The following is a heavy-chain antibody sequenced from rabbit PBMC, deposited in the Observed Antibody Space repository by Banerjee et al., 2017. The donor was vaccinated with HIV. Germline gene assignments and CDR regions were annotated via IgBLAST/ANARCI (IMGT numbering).Heavy chain of an antibody. Sequence: QQQLEESGGGLVKPGGTLTLTCKASGLDFSTNYWMCWVRQAPGKGLEWIGCIYTGSSGRTYYASWAKGRFTISKTSSTTVTLQMTSLSAADTATFFCARGVYVGYGYASLWGQGTLVTVS. CDR3: ARGVYVGYGYASL. CDR1: GLDFSTNYW. V-gene: IGHV1S45*01. D-gene: IGHD6-1*01. CDR2: IYTGSSGRT. J-gene: IGHJ3*01.